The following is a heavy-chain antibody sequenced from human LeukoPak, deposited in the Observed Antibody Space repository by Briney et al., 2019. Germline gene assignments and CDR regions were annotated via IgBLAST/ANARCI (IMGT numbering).Heavy chain of an antibody. CDR1: GGSFSGYY. Sequence: TSETLSLTCAVYGGSFSGYYWSWIRQPPGKGLEWIGEINYSGSTNYNPSLKSRVTISVDTSKNQFFLKLSSVTAADTAVYYCARGRTVRGVIKFYYYMDVWVKGTTVTVS. D-gene: IGHD3-10*01. CDR2: INYSGST. CDR3: ARGRTVRGVIKFYYYMDV. J-gene: IGHJ6*03. V-gene: IGHV4-34*01.